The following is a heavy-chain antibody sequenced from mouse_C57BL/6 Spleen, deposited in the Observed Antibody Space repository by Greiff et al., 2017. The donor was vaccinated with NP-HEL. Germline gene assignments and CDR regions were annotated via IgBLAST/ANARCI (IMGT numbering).Heavy chain of an antibody. CDR1: GYTFTSYW. J-gene: IGHJ2*01. CDR3: ARDGYYPYFDY. Sequence: VQLQQPGAELVKPGASVKLSCKASGYTFTSYWMHWVKQRPGQGLEWIGMIHPNSGSTNYNEKFKSKATLTVDQSSSSAYMQLSSLTSEDSAVYYCARDGYYPYFDYWGQGTTLTVSS. CDR2: IHPNSGST. D-gene: IGHD2-3*01. V-gene: IGHV1-64*01.